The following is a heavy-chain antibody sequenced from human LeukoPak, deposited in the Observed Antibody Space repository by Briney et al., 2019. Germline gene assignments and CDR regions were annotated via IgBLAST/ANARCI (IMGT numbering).Heavy chain of an antibody. Sequence: GGSLRLSCAASGFTFSSYWMNWARQAPGKGLEWVASINHNGNVNYYVDSVKGRFTISRDNAKNSLYLQMNTLRADDTAVYYCANSISLTQWGRGTLVTVSS. V-gene: IGHV3-7*03. CDR1: GFTFSSYW. J-gene: IGHJ4*02. D-gene: IGHD3-9*01. CDR2: INHNGNVN. CDR3: ANSISLTQ.